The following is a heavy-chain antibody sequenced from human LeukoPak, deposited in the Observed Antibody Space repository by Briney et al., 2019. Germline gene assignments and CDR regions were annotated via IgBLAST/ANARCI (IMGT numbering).Heavy chain of an antibody. CDR2: IYTSGST. CDR3: TRGAVQLQRPIAYYFDY. Sequence: SETLSRTGTGSGVSISSYYWSWIRQPAGKGLEGMGRIYTSGSTNYNPSLKSLVTMSVDTSKHQFSLKLSSVPAADPAVSYCTRGAVQLQRPIAYYFDYSGQGTLVTAYS. J-gene: IGHJ4*02. D-gene: IGHD1-1*01. V-gene: IGHV4-4*07. CDR1: GVSISSYY.